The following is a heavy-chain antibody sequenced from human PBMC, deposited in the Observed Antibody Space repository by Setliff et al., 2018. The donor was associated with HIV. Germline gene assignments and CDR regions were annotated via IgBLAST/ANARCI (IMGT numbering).Heavy chain of an antibody. CDR3: ARALAVTHWGYFDY. J-gene: IGHJ4*02. CDR2: IYYGGST. Sequence: SETLSLTCSVSGASISSSSYNWGWLRQPPGKGLEWIGTIYYGGSTYYDESLKSRVTISLDTSKNQLSLKLKSVTATDTAVYYCARALAVTHWGYFDYWGQGTLVTVSS. D-gene: IGHD7-27*01. V-gene: IGHV4-39*01. CDR1: GASISSSSYN.